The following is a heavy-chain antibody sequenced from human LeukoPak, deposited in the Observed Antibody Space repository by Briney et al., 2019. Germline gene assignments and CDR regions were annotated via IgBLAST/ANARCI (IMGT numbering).Heavy chain of an antibody. CDR3: ARDQLSSSSWYEWWIDY. CDR1: GFTFSSYS. Sequence: GGSLRLSCAASGFTFSSYSMNWVRQAPGEGLEWVSSISSSSSYIYYADSVKGRFTISRDNAKNSLYLQMNSLRAEDTAVYYCARDQLSSSSWYEWWIDYWGQGTLVTVSS. CDR2: ISSSSSYI. J-gene: IGHJ4*02. V-gene: IGHV3-21*01. D-gene: IGHD6-13*01.